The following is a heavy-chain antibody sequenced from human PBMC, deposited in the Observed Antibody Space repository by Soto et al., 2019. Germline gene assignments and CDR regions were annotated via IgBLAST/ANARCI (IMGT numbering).Heavy chain of an antibody. Sequence: EVQLVESGGGLVQPGGSLTLSCSASGFIFSGYSMTWVRRAPGKGLKWVSHISGASTTIYYADSVKGRFTISRDDAKNSLYLQMNSLRDEDSAVYHCARPFYGSGGRYFDSWGQGTLVTVSS. V-gene: IGHV3-48*02. J-gene: IGHJ4*02. D-gene: IGHD3-10*01. CDR1: GFIFSGYS. CDR3: ARPFYGSGGRYFDS. CDR2: ISGASTTI.